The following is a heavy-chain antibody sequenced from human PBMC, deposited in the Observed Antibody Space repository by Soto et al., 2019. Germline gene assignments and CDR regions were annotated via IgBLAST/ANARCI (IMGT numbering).Heavy chain of an antibody. J-gene: IGHJ6*02. D-gene: IGHD3-3*02. V-gene: IGHV1-69*01. CDR1: GGTFSSYA. Sequence: QVQLVQSGAEVKKPGSSVKVSCKASGGTFSSYAISWVRQAPGQGLEWMGGIIPIFGTANYAQKFQGRVTITADESTSTAYMELSSLRSEDTAVYYCASALGVLALYYYYGMDVWGQGTTVTVSS. CDR3: ASALGVLALYYYYGMDV. CDR2: IIPIFGTA.